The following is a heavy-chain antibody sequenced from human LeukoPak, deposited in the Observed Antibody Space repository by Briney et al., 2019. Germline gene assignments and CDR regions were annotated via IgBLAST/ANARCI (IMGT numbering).Heavy chain of an antibody. CDR2: INVDGTAE. Sequence: GGSLRLSCAASGFSFSTIYMSWVRQTPGQGLEWVANINVDGTAEYYVDSVKGRFTISRDNANNSLYLQMNSLRAEDTAVYYCARDPYRFAFDIWGQGTVVLVSS. CDR3: ARDPYRFAFDI. D-gene: IGHD1-26*01. CDR1: GFSFSTIY. J-gene: IGHJ3*02. V-gene: IGHV3-7*03.